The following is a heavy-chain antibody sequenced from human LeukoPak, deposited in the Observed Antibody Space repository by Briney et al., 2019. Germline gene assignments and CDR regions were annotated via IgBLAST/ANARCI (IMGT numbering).Heavy chain of an antibody. Sequence: SETLSLTCTVSGGSISSYYWSWIRQPPGKGLEWIGYIYYSGSTNYNPSPKSRVTISVDTSKNQFSLKLSSVTAADTAVYYCARETSGAFWSGYPNWFNPWGQGTLVTVSS. CDR1: GGSISSYY. CDR3: ARETSGAFWSGYPNWFNP. V-gene: IGHV4-59*01. D-gene: IGHD3-3*01. CDR2: IYYSGST. J-gene: IGHJ5*02.